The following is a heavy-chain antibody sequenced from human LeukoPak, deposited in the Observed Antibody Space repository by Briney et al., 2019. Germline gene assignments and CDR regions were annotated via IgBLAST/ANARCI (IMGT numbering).Heavy chain of an antibody. CDR3: ARPHPGSDAFDI. CDR1: GYTFSGYY. CDR2: INPNSGGT. Sequence: ASVKVSCKASGYTFSGYYMHWVRQAPGQGLEWMGWINPNSGGTNYAQKFQGRVTMTRDTSINTAYMELSRLRSDDTAVYYCARPHPGSDAFDIWGQGTMVTVSS. V-gene: IGHV1-2*02. J-gene: IGHJ3*02. D-gene: IGHD1-14*01.